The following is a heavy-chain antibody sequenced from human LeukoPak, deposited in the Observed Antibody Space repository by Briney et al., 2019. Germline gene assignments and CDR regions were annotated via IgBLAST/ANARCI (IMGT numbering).Heavy chain of an antibody. CDR3: AREDSSSWYFRYFDY. D-gene: IGHD6-13*01. Sequence: ASETLSLTCAVYGGSFSGYYWSWIRQPPGKGLEWIGYIYYSGSTYYNPSLKSRVTISVDTSKNQFSLKLSSVTAADTAVYYCAREDSSSWYFRYFDYWGQGTLVTVSS. CDR1: GGSFSGYY. CDR2: IYYSGST. J-gene: IGHJ4*02. V-gene: IGHV4-30-4*08.